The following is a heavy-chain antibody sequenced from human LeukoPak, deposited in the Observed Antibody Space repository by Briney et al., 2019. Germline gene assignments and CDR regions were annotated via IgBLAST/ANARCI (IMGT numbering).Heavy chain of an antibody. V-gene: IGHV3-23*01. CDR3: AKGRVVVTVFDSLDY. D-gene: IGHD2-21*02. J-gene: IGHJ4*02. CDR1: GFTFSSYA. Sequence: PGGCLRLSCAASGFTFSSYAMSWVRQAPGKGLEWVSGFRGSGGGTYYADSVKGRFTISRDNSKNTLYLQMNSLRAEDTAIYYCAKGRVVVTVFDSLDYWGQGTLVTVSS. CDR2: FRGSGGGT.